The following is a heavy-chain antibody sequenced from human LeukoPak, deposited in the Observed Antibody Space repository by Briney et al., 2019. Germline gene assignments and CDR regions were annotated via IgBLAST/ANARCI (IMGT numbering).Heavy chain of an antibody. V-gene: IGHV4-61*01. J-gene: IGHJ4*02. D-gene: IGHD3-10*01. CDR2: IYYSGST. CDR1: GVSISSSNSY. Sequence: SETLSLTCTVSGVSISSSNSYWSWIRQPPGKGLEWIGYIYYSGSTNYNPSLKSRVTISVDTSKNQFSLKLSSVTAADTAVYYCARGRYGSGSYLFDYWGQGTLVTVSS. CDR3: ARGRYGSGSYLFDY.